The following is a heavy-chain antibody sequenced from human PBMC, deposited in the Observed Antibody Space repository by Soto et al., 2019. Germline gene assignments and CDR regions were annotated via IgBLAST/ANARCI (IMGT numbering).Heavy chain of an antibody. J-gene: IGHJ5*02. CDR2: IYYSGST. Sequence: ASDTLSLTCAVSGYSISSSNWWGWIRQPPGKGLEWIGYIYYSGSTYYNPSLKSRVTMSVGTSKNQFSLKLSSVTAVDTAVYYCARTDCSGGSCYSGWFDPWGQGTLVTVSS. CDR1: GYSISSSNW. D-gene: IGHD2-15*01. V-gene: IGHV4-28*01. CDR3: ARTDCSGGSCYSGWFDP.